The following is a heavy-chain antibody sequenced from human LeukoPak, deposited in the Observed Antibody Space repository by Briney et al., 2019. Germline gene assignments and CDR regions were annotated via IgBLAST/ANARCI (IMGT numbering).Heavy chain of an antibody. CDR3: ARGRYYDSSGYFY. J-gene: IGHJ4*02. V-gene: IGHV4-34*01. D-gene: IGHD3-22*01. Sequence: PSETLSLTCAVYGGSFSGYYWSWIRQPPGKGLEWIGEINHSGSTNYNPSLKSRVTISVDTSKNQFSLKLGSVTAADTAVYYCARGRYYDSSGYFYWGQGTLVTVSS. CDR2: INHSGST. CDR1: GGSFSGYY.